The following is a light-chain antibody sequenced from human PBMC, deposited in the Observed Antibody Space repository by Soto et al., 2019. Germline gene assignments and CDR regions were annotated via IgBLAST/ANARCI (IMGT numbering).Light chain of an antibody. CDR1: QSVSGHY. Sequence: DIVLTQSPGTLSLSPGERATLSCRASQSVSGHYWSPLKPGQHTRLLSYGTSNRASGIPDRVSGSGSGTDVTLTISRLETEEVAVYYCQQYDNSPITFGQGTRLEIK. CDR3: QQYDNSPIT. CDR2: GTS. J-gene: IGKJ5*01. V-gene: IGKV3-20*01.